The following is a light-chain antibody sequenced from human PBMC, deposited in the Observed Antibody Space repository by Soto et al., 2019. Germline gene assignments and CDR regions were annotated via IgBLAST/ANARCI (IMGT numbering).Light chain of an antibody. CDR1: QSVTRSS. V-gene: IGKV3-20*01. J-gene: IGKJ1*01. CDR3: HQYGSSPWT. CDR2: GAS. Sequence: EIVLTQSPGTLSLSPGERATLSCRASQSVTRSSLAWYQQKPGQAPRLLIYGASSRAPGIPDRFSGSGSRTQFTLDVSRLEPEDFAMYYCHQYGSSPWTFGEGTKVEIK.